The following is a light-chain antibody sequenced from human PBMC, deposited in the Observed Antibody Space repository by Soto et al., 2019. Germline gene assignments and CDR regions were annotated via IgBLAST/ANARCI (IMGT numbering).Light chain of an antibody. CDR1: QSVRSN. V-gene: IGKV3-11*01. CDR3: QQRSNRPYT. J-gene: IGKJ2*01. CDR2: DAS. Sequence: EIVMTQSPATMSVSPGERATLSCRASQSVRSNLAWYQQKPGQAPRLLIYDASNRATGIPARFSGSGSGTDFTLTISSLEPEDFAVYYCQQRSNRPYTFGQGTKLEIK.